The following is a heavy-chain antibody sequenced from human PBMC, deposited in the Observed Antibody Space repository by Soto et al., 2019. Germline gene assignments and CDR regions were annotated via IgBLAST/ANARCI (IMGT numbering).Heavy chain of an antibody. V-gene: IGHV1-69*13. CDR1: GGTFSSYA. D-gene: IGHD6-13*01. CDR3: ARWGGIAAAATDY. CDR2: IIPIFGTA. J-gene: IGHJ4*02. Sequence: ASVKVSCKASGGTFSSYAISWVRQAPGQGLEWMGGIIPIFGTANYAQKFQGRVTITADESTSTAYMELSSLRSEDTAAYYCARWGGIAAAATDYWGQGTLVTVSS.